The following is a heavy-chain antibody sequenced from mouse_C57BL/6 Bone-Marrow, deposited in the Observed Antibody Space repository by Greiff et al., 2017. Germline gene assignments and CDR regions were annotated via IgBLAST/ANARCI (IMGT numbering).Heavy chain of an antibody. CDR3: ARDPITTVVARYWYCDV. CDR2: INYDGSST. D-gene: IGHD1-1*01. J-gene: IGHJ1*03. Sequence: EVQGVESEGGLVQPGSSMKLSCTASGFTFSDYYMAWVRQVPEKGLEWVANINYDGSSTYYLDSLKSRFIFSRDNAKNILYLQMSSLKSDDTATXCCARDPITTVVARYWYCDVWGTGTTVTVSS. CDR1: GFTFSDYY. V-gene: IGHV5-16*01.